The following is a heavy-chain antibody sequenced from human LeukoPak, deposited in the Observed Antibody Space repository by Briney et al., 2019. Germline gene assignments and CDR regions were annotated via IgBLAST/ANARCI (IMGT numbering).Heavy chain of an antibody. D-gene: IGHD6-6*01. CDR3: VRGLYSSSSFFDV. CDR2: INGDGGTL. Sequence: QPGGSLRLSCAASGFTFSNYWMTWVRQVPGKGLMWVSRINGDGGTLTYVDSVRGRFTISRDNAKNSLYLQMNNLRVEDAALYYCVRGLYSSSSFFDVWGQGTLVTVSS. V-gene: IGHV3-74*03. J-gene: IGHJ4*02. CDR1: GFTFSNYW.